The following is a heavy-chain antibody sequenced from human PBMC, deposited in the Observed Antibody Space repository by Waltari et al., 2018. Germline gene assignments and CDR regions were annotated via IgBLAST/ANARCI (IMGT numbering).Heavy chain of an antibody. CDR1: GFTFSSYG. Sequence: QVQLVESGGGVVQPGRSLRLSCAASGFTFSSYGMHWVRQAPGKGLEGVAVIWYDGSKKYYADSGKGRFTISRDNSKNTLYLQMNSLRAEDTAMYYCAKDLQSSYGRDYWGQGTLVTVSS. D-gene: IGHD5-18*01. V-gene: IGHV3-30*18. CDR3: AKDLQSSYGRDY. CDR2: IWYDGSKK. J-gene: IGHJ4*02.